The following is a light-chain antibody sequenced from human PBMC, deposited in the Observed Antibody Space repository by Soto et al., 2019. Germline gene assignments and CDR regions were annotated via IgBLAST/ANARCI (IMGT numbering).Light chain of an antibody. CDR3: QQRSNWPLT. J-gene: IGKJ4*01. V-gene: IGKV3-11*01. CDR2: DAS. Sequence: GERATLSCRASQSVSSYLAWYQQKPGQAPRLLIYDASNRATGIPARFSGSGSGTDFTLTISSLEPEDFAVYYCQQRSNWPLTFGGGTKVDIK. CDR1: QSVSSY.